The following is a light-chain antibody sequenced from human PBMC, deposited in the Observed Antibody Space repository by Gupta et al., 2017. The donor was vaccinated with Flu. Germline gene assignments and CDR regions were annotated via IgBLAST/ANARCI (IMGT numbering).Light chain of an antibody. CDR1: STDVGRYNY. CDR2: EVT. V-gene: IGLV2-14*01. J-gene: IGLJ3*02. Sequence: QSALTQPASVSGSPGQSITISCTGTSTDVGRYNYVSWYQQYPGKAPKLMIFEVTNRPSGVSDRFSGSKSGNTASLTISGLQAEDEADYYCSSYTSSTTLEFGGGTKLTVL. CDR3: SSYTSSTTLE.